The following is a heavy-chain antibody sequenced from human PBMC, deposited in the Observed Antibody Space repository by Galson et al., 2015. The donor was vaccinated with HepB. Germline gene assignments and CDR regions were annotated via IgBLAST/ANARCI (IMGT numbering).Heavy chain of an antibody. Sequence: SLRLSCAASGFTFSSYAMHWVRQAPGKGLEWVAVISYDGSNKYYADSVKGRFTISRDNSKNTLYLQMNSLRAEDTAVYYCARDLDLEGYYYGMDVWGQGTTVTVSS. CDR2: ISYDGSNK. CDR3: ARDLDLEGYYYGMDV. CDR1: GFTFSSYA. D-gene: IGHD1-1*01. J-gene: IGHJ6*02. V-gene: IGHV3-30*04.